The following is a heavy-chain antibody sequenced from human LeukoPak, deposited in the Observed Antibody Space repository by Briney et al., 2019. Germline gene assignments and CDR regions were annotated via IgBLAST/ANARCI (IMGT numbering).Heavy chain of an antibody. D-gene: IGHD6-19*01. Sequence: ASVKVSCKASGYTFTSYDINWVRQATGQGLEWMGWMNPNSGNTGYARKFQGRVTMTRNTSISTAYMELSSLRSEDTAVYYCASSVAGTRWFDPWGQGTLVTVSS. V-gene: IGHV1-8*01. CDR1: GYTFTSYD. J-gene: IGHJ5*02. CDR3: ASSVAGTRWFDP. CDR2: MNPNSGNT.